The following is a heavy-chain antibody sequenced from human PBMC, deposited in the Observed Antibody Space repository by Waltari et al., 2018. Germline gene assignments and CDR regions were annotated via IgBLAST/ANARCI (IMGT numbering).Heavy chain of an antibody. CDR3: ARVITMVRGANASIDP. CDR1: GGSFSGYY. CDR2: IKQSVST. V-gene: IGHV4-34*01. D-gene: IGHD3-10*01. Sequence: QVQLQQWGAGLLKPSETLSLTCAVYGGSFSGYYWSWIRQPPGKGLEWIGEIKQSVSTSYNPSLKSRVTISVDTSKTQFSLKLSSVTAADTAVYYCARVITMVRGANASIDPWGQGTLVTVSS. J-gene: IGHJ5*02.